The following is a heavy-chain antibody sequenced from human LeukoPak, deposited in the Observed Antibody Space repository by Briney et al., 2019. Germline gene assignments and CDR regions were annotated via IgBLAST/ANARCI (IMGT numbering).Heavy chain of an antibody. V-gene: IGHV3-30*18. CDR3: AKEILYSGSYPTRVVGLDN. J-gene: IGHJ4*02. CDR1: GFAFSSYG. D-gene: IGHD1-26*01. Sequence: GGSLRLSCAASGFAFSSYGMHWVRQAPGKGLEWVAVISYDGSNKYYADSVKGRFTISRDNSKKLYLQMNSLRAEDTAVYYCAKEILYSGSYPTRVVGLDNWGQGTLVTVSS. CDR2: ISYDGSNK.